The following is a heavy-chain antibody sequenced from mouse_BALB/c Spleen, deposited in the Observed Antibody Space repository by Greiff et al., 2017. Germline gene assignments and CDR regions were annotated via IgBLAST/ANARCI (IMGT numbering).Heavy chain of an antibody. V-gene: IGHV5-6-5*01. CDR1: GFTFSSYA. J-gene: IGHJ3*01. CDR3: ARGYDYAWFAY. D-gene: IGHD2-4*01. CDR2: ISSGGST. Sequence: DVMLVESGGGLVKPGGSLKLSCAASGFTFSSYAMSWVRQTPEKRLEWVASISSGGSTYYPDSVKGRFTISRDNARNILYLQMSSLRSEDTAMYYCARGYDYAWFAYWGQGTLVTVSA.